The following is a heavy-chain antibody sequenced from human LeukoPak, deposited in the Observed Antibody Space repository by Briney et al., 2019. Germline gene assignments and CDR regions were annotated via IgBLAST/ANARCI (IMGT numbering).Heavy chain of an antibody. CDR2: IYYSGRT. Sequence: SETLSLTCTVSGGSISSYYWTWIRQPPGKGLEWIGYIYYSGRTNYNPSLKSRVTISVDASKNQFSLKLRSVTAADTAVYYCAGDRIVAAAVTVWFDPWGQGTLVTVSS. CDR1: GGSISSYY. CDR3: AGDRIVAAAVTVWFDP. J-gene: IGHJ5*02. D-gene: IGHD6-13*01. V-gene: IGHV4-59*01.